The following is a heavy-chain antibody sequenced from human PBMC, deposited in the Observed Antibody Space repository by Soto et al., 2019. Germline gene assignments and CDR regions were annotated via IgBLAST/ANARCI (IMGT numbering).Heavy chain of an antibody. D-gene: IGHD3-9*01. V-gene: IGHV1-18*01. CDR3: ARDGGGYDILTGYYKAHHFDY. Sequence: ASVKVSCKASGYTFTHFYIMWVRQAPGQGLEWMGAISPHNFNTNYAQKFRGRVTLTTEKSTNTAYMDLRSLTSDDTAVYYCARDGGGYDILTGYYKAHHFDYWGQGVPVTVSS. J-gene: IGHJ4*02. CDR2: ISPHNFNT. CDR1: GYTFTHFY.